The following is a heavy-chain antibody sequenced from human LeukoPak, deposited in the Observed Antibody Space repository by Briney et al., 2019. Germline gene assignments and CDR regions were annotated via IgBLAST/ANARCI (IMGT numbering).Heavy chain of an antibody. J-gene: IGHJ3*02. V-gene: IGHV4-34*01. CDR3: ARGPVRYFDWLPPAFDAFDI. Sequence: PSETLSLTCAVYGGSFSGYYWSWIRQPPGKGLEWIGEINHSGSTNYNPSLKSRVTTSVDTSKNQFSPKLSSVTAADTAVYYCARGPVRYFDWLPPAFDAFDIWGQGTMVTVSS. CDR1: GGSFSGYY. CDR2: INHSGST. D-gene: IGHD3-9*01.